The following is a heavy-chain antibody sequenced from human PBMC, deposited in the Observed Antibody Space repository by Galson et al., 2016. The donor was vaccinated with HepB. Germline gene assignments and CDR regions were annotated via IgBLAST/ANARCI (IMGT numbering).Heavy chain of an antibody. J-gene: IGHJ6*02. V-gene: IGHV6-1*01. CDR3: VEQRKGAPYGMDV. D-gene: IGHD1/OR15-1a*01. Sequence: CAISGDSVSSNSAAWNWIRQSPSRGLEWLGRTYYRSKWYNDYAVSVKSRIIVNPDTSKNRFSLQLNSVTPEGTAVYYCVEQRKGAPYGMDVWGQGTTVTVSS. CDR1: GDSVSSNSAA. CDR2: TYYRSKWYN.